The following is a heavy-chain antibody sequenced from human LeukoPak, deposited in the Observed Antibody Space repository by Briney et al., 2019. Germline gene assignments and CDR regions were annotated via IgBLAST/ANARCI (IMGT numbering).Heavy chain of an antibody. V-gene: IGHV3-23*01. Sequence: GGSLRLSCAVSGFIFSGYAMTWVRQAPGKGLEWVSAVSSTGGGTHYADSVKGRFTISRDNSKNTLYLQMNSLRAEDTAVYYCARDYGGSYFADYWGQGTLVTVSS. CDR1: GFIFSGYA. J-gene: IGHJ4*02. D-gene: IGHD1-26*01. CDR3: ARDYGGSYFADY. CDR2: VSSTGGGT.